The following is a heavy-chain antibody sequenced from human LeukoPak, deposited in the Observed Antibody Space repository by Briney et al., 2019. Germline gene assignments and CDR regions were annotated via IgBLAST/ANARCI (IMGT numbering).Heavy chain of an antibody. CDR3: ARDRQWLVDH. J-gene: IGHJ5*02. CDR2: VYVTGST. Sequence: SETLSLTCTVPGDSISSYYWSWIRQPAGKGLEWIGRVYVTGSTNLNPALQSRVTMTVDTSKNQFSLKLTSVTAADTAVYYCARDRQWLVDHWGQGTLVTVSS. D-gene: IGHD6-19*01. CDR1: GDSISSYY. V-gene: IGHV4-4*07.